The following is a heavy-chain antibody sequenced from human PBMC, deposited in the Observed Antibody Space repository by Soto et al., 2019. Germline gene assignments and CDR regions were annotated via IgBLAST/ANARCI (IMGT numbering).Heavy chain of an antibody. CDR1: GYTFTGHY. CDR2: IGPESGAT. D-gene: IGHD5-12*01. J-gene: IGHJ4*02. Sequence: QVQLVQSGAEVKKPGASVKVSCKASGYTFTGHYIHWVRQAPEQGPEWMGEIGPESGATRYAQKLQCRVTMTSDMSITTVYMELNNLSPDDTAVYYCGRGRSGQIVVFYWGQGTPVTVSS. CDR3: GRGRSGQIVVFY. V-gene: IGHV1-2*02.